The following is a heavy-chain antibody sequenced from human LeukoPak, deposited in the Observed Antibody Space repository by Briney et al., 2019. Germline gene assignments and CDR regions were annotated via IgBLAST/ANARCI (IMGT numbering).Heavy chain of an antibody. Sequence: SETLSLTCAVYGGSLNGYYWSWIRQPPGKRLEWIGEIDHSGSTQYNPSLKSRVTISSDTSKKQFSLKLTSLIAADTAFYYCARYGMAAEGIWWFDPWGQGTLVTVSS. CDR1: GGSLNGYY. CDR2: IDHSGST. J-gene: IGHJ5*02. V-gene: IGHV4-34*01. CDR3: ARYGMAAEGIWWFDP. D-gene: IGHD6-13*01.